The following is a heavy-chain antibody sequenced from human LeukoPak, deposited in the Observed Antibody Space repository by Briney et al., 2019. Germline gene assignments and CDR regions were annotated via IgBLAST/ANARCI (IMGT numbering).Heavy chain of an antibody. CDR1: GFTVSSNY. V-gene: IGHV3-53*01. J-gene: IGHJ4*02. CDR3: ARDRVDHSFDY. CDR2: IYIGGGGST. Sequence: GGSLRLSCAASGFTVSSNYMNWVRQAPGQGLGWVSVIYIGGGGSTYYAASVKGRFTISRDNSKNTLYLKMNSLKAEDTALCYGARDRVDHSFDYWGEGSLVTV. D-gene: IGHD4-11*01.